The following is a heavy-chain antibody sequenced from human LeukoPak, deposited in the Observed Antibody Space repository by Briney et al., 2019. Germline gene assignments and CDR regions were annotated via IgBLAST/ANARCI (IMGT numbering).Heavy chain of an antibody. V-gene: IGHV3-30*02. CDR3: AKDWGRCSSYNRDV. Sequence: PGGSLRLSCAASGFTFSSYGMHWVRQAPGKGLEWVAFIRYDGSNKYYADSVKGRFTISRDSSKNTLYLQMNSLRAEDTAVYYCAKDWGRCSSYNRDVGGKGPTVTV. CDR2: IRYDGSNK. CDR1: GFTFSSYG. J-gene: IGHJ6*03. D-gene: IGHD3-10*02.